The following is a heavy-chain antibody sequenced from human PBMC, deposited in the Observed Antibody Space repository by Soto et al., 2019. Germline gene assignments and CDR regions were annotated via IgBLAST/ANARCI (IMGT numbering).Heavy chain of an antibody. CDR1: GGNPSNSA. Sequence: QVHLLLQSGAEVKKPGSSVKVACKASGGNPSNSAISWVRQAPGQGLEWMGGIIPVFGIISHAQNFQGRVTITADESTSTAYRERSSLRSEDTAVYFCAGGRIVVAGSSAYYSMDVWGQGTTGTVSS. J-gene: IGHJ6*02. CDR2: IIPVFGII. CDR3: AGGRIVVAGSSAYYSMDV. D-gene: IGHD6-19*01. V-gene: IGHV1-69*01.